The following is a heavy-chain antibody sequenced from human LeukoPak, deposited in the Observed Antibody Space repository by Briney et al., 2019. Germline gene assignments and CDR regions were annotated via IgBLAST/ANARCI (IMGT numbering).Heavy chain of an antibody. Sequence: SDTLSLICGVSGGSISSTNWWTWVRQPPGKGLEWIGEVHLNGRTNDNPSLRSRLTMSVDLSENHISLKLSSVTAADTAVYYCARGSIAARNYYYYYGMDVWGQGTTVTVSS. CDR3: ARGSIAARNYYYYYGMDV. CDR1: GGSISSTNW. D-gene: IGHD6-6*01. J-gene: IGHJ6*02. CDR2: VHLNGRT. V-gene: IGHV4-4*02.